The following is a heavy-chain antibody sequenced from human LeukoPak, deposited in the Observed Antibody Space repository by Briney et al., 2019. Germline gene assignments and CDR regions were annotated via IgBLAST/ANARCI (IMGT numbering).Heavy chain of an antibody. Sequence: GASVKVSCKASGYTFTSYAMHWVRQAPGQRLEWMGWINAGNGNTKYSQEFQGRVTITRDTSASTAYMELSSLRSEDTAVYYCARTQNYNYGSGSYYYYYYMDVWGKGTTVTVSS. CDR1: GYTFTSYA. V-gene: IGHV1-3*03. CDR3: ARTQNYNYGSGSYYYYYYMDV. J-gene: IGHJ6*03. D-gene: IGHD3-10*01. CDR2: INAGNGNT.